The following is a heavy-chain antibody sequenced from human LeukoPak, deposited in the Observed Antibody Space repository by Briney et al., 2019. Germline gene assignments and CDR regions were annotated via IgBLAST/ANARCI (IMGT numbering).Heavy chain of an antibody. CDR2: INPSGGST. D-gene: IGHD2-21*02. J-gene: IGHJ4*02. V-gene: IGHV1-46*01. CDR1: GYTFTSYY. CDR3: ARDGYCGGDCYSAPDY. Sequence: ASVKVSCKASGYTFTSYYMHWVRQAPGQGLEWMGIINPSGGSTSYAQKFQGRVTMTRDTSTSTVYMELSSLRSEDTAVYYCARDGYCGGDCYSAPDYWGQGTLVTVSS.